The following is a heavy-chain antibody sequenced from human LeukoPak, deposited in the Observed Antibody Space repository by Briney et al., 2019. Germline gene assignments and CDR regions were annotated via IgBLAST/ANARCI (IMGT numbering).Heavy chain of an antibody. J-gene: IGHJ4*02. V-gene: IGHV1-8*01. Sequence: ASVKVSCKASGYTLTSYDINWVRQATGQGLEWMGWMNPNSGNTGYAQKFQGRVTMTRNTSISTAYMELSSLRSEDTAVYYCARAPYGGNSYYFDYWGQGTLVTVSS. CDR1: GYTLTSYD. D-gene: IGHD4-17*01. CDR2: MNPNSGNT. CDR3: ARAPYGGNSYYFDY.